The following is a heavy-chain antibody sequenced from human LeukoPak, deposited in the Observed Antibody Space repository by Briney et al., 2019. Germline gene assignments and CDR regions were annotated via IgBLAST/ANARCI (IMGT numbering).Heavy chain of an antibody. CDR3: ARVALGDSSGYYWFMKSDYYGMDV. CDR2: FYYSGSP. J-gene: IGHJ6*02. CDR1: GGSIISRGYY. Sequence: SKTLSLTCTVSGGSIISRGYYWSWIRQPPGKGLEWLGDFYYSGSPYYNPSLKSRVTISVDTSKNQFSLKLSSVTDAETAVYYCARVALGDSSGYYWFMKSDYYGMDVWGQGTTVTVSS. V-gene: IGHV4-31*03. D-gene: IGHD3-22*01.